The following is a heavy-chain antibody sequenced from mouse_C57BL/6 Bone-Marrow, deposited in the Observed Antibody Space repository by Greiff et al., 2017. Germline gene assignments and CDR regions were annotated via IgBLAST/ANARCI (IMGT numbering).Heavy chain of an antibody. CDR2: IHPNSGST. D-gene: IGHD1-1*01. CDR3: ARGYYGSRYFDV. Sequence: QVQLQQPGAELVKPGASVKLSCKASGYTFTSYWMHWVKQRPGQGLEWIGMIHPNSGSTNYNEKFKSKATLTVDKSSSTAYMQLSSLTSEDSAVYYGARGYYGSRYFDVWGTGTTVTVSS. J-gene: IGHJ1*03. V-gene: IGHV1-64*01. CDR1: GYTFTSYW.